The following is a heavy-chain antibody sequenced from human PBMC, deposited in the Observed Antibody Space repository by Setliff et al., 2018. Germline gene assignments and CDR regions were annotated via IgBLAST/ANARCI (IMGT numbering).Heavy chain of an antibody. CDR1: GGSISSSSYY. V-gene: IGHV4-39*07. CDR3: ARVRKGYSGYDFGDY. CDR2: IYYSGST. D-gene: IGHD5-12*01. J-gene: IGHJ4*02. Sequence: SSETLSLTCTVSGGSISSSSYYWGWIRQPPGKGLEWIGSIYYSGSTNYNPSLKSRVTISLDTSRNQFSLKLRSVTAADTAVYYCARVRKGYSGYDFGDYWGQGTLVTVSS.